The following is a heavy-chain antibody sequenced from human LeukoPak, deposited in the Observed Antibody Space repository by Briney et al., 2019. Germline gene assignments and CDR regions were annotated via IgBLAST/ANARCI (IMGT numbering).Heavy chain of an antibody. CDR3: ARGGEYSYASSDY. Sequence: GESLKISCKGSGYIFSSYWIGWVRQLPGKGLEWMGIIYPGDSDTRYSPSFQGQVTISADKSISTAYLQWSSLKASDTAMYYCARGGEYSYASSDYWGQGTLVTVSS. J-gene: IGHJ4*02. CDR1: GYIFSSYW. V-gene: IGHV5-51*01. CDR2: IYPGDSDT. D-gene: IGHD5-18*01.